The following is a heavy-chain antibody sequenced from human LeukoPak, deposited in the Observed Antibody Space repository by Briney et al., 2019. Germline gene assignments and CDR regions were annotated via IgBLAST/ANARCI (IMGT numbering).Heavy chain of an antibody. CDR1: GFTFSNAW. D-gene: IGHD6-19*01. Sequence: GGSLRLSCAASGFTFSNAWMSWVRQAPGKGLEWVGRIKSKTDGGTTDYAAPVKGRFTISRDDSKNTLYLQMNSLKTEDTAVYYCTTDLVGMSPFDYWGQGTLVTVSS. CDR3: TTDLVGMSPFDY. CDR2: IKSKTDGGTT. V-gene: IGHV3-15*01. J-gene: IGHJ4*02.